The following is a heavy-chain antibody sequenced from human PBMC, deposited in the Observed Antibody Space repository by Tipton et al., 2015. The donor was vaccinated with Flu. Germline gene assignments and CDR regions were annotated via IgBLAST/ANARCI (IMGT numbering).Heavy chain of an antibody. J-gene: IGHJ3*02. CDR3: ARVGTYYYDRKNNAFDI. D-gene: IGHD3-22*01. Sequence: TLSLTCTVSGYSISSSYYWGWIRQPPGKGLEWIGSIYYSGSTYYNPSLKSRVTISVDTSKNQFSLKLSSVTAADTAVYYCARVGTYYYDRKNNAFDIWGQGTMVTVSS. CDR1: GYSISSSYY. V-gene: IGHV4-38-2*02. CDR2: IYYSGST.